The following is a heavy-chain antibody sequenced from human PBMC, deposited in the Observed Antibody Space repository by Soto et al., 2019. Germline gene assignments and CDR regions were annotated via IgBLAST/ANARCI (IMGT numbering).Heavy chain of an antibody. V-gene: IGHV1-69*13. CDR3: ARDRGYYYGSGSSPIYGMDV. CDR2: IIPIFGTA. J-gene: IGHJ6*02. Sequence: ASVKVSCKASGGTFSSYAISWVRQAPGQGLEWMGGIIPIFGTANYAQKFQGRVTITADESTGTAYMELSSLRSEDTAVYYCARDRGYYYGSGSSPIYGMDVWGQGTTVTVSS. CDR1: GGTFSSYA. D-gene: IGHD3-10*01.